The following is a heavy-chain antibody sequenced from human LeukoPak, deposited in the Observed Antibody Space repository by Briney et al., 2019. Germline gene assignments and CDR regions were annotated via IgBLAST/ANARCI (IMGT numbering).Heavy chain of an antibody. D-gene: IGHD2-21*02. J-gene: IGHJ3*02. CDR1: GASISTYF. V-gene: IGHV4-59*01. Sequence: SETLSLTCTVSGASISTYFWSWIRQPPGKGLEWIGYIYSSGSTNYNPSLKSRVTISVDTSKNQFSLKVTSVTAADTAVYYCARDARDDCNWSAFDIWGQGTVVTVSS. CDR2: IYSSGST. CDR3: ARDARDDCNWSAFDI.